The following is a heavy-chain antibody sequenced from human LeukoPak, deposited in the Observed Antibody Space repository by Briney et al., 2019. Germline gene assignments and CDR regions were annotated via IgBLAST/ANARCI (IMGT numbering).Heavy chain of an antibody. D-gene: IGHD3-16*01. J-gene: IGHJ5*02. CDR3: ARDYVGDNWFDP. V-gene: IGHV1-2*02. Sequence: ASVKVSCKASGYTFTDYYMHWVRQAPGQGLEWMGWISPNSGGTNYAQKFRGRVTMTRDTSISTAYMELSRLRSDDTAVYYCARDYVGDNWFDPWGQGILVTVSS. CDR1: GYTFTDYY. CDR2: ISPNSGGT.